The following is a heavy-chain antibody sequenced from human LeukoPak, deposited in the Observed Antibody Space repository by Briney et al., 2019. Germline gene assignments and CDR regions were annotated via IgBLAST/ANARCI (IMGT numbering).Heavy chain of an antibody. D-gene: IGHD3-22*01. V-gene: IGHV4-39*02. CDR3: ARDSHYYDSSGYLDY. CDR2: IYYSGST. CDR1: GGSISSNSYY. Sequence: PSETLSLTCAVSGGSISSNSYYWGWIRQPPGKGLEWIGSIYYSGSTYYNPSLKSRVTISVDTSKNQFSQKLSSVTAADTAVYYCARDSHYYDSSGYLDYWGQGTLVTVSS. J-gene: IGHJ4*02.